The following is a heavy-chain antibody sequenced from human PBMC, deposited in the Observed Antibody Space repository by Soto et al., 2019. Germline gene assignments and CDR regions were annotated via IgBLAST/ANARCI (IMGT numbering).Heavy chain of an antibody. J-gene: IGHJ4*02. D-gene: IGHD3-10*01. CDR1: EFTFSSYG. V-gene: IGHV3-33*01. CDR3: ARDGYYGSGSPEGPFLDY. CDR2: IWYDGSNK. Sequence: QVQLVESGGGVVQPGRSLRLSCAASEFTFSSYGMHWVRQAPGKGLEWVAVIWYDGSNKYYADSVKGRFTISRDNSKNTLYLQMNSLRAEDTAVYYCARDGYYGSGSPEGPFLDYWGQGTLVTVSS.